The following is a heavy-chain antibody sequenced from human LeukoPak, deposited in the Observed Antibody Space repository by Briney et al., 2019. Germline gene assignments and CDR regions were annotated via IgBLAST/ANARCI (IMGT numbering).Heavy chain of an antibody. CDR2: IIPIFGTA. Sequence: SVNVSCKASGGTFSSYTISWVRQAPGQGLEWMGGIIPIFGTANYAQNFQGRVTITTDESTSTAYMELSSLRSEDTAVYYCAREDVYYDSSGYYYDHWGQGTLVTVSS. V-gene: IGHV1-69*05. CDR3: AREDVYYDSSGYYYDH. J-gene: IGHJ5*02. D-gene: IGHD3-22*01. CDR1: GGTFSSYT.